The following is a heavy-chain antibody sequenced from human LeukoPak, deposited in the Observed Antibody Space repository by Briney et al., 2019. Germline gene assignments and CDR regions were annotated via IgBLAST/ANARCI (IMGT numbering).Heavy chain of an antibody. Sequence: GGSLRLSCAASGFTFSSYWMHWVRQAPGKGLVWVSRINSDGSSTSYADSVKGRFTISRDNAKNTLYLQMNSLRAEDTAVYYCAREVSYDFRNGYFDYWGQGTLVTVSS. D-gene: IGHD3-3*01. J-gene: IGHJ4*02. V-gene: IGHV3-74*01. CDR1: GFTFSSYW. CDR3: AREVSYDFRNGYFDY. CDR2: INSDGSST.